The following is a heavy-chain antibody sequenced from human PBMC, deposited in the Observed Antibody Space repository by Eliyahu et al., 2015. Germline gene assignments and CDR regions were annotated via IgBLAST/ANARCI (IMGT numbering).Heavy chain of an antibody. CDR2: ISSRSGHI. J-gene: IGHJ3*02. V-gene: IGHV3-21*02. CDR3: ARETPRGDAFDI. Sequence: EVQVVESGGGLVKPGGSLRLXCAASGFTFSTFSMNWVRQAPGKGLEWVSSISSRSGHIHYADSVKGRFTISRDNAKNSLFLQMNSLRAEDTAVYYCARETPRGDAFDIWGQGTVVTVSS. CDR1: GFTFSTFS. D-gene: IGHD5-24*01.